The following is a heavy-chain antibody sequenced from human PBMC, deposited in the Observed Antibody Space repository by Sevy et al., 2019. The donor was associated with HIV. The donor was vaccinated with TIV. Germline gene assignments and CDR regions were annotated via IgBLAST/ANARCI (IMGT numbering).Heavy chain of an antibody. D-gene: IGHD6-19*01. CDR3: AKDGSSGWSQH. CDR2: ISGSGGST. J-gene: IGHJ1*01. V-gene: IGHV3-23*01. Sequence: GGSLRLSCAASGFTFSSYAMSWVRQAPGKGLEWVSAISGSGGSTYYADSVKGRFTISGDNSKNTLYLQMNSLRAEDTAVYYCAKDGSSGWSQHWGQGTLVTVSS. CDR1: GFTFSSYA.